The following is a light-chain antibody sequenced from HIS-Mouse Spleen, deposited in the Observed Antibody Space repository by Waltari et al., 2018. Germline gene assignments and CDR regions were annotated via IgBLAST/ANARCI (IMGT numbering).Light chain of an antibody. Sequence: ELVLTQSPATLSLSPGERATLSCRASQSVNSYLALYQQTPGQAPRLLIYDASNRATRIPDRFSGSWSGTYFTLTISSLEPEDLAVYYCQQRSSWRTFGGGTKVEIK. CDR3: QQRSSWRT. CDR2: DAS. V-gene: IGKV3-11*01. CDR1: QSVNSY. J-gene: IGKJ4*01.